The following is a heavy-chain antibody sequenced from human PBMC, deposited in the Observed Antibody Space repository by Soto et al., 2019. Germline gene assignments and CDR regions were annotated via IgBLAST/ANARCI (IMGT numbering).Heavy chain of an antibody. Sequence: QVQLVESGGGVVXPGRSLXLSCAASGFXXXXXGMHXXXQAPGKGLEWVAVIWYDGSNKYYADSVKGRFTISRDNSKNTLYLQMNSLRAEDTAVYYCAREAMEAFDIWGQGTMVTVSS. J-gene: IGHJ3*02. CDR1: GFXXXXXG. V-gene: IGHV3-33*01. CDR2: IWYDGSNK. CDR3: AREAMEAFDI. D-gene: IGHD3-3*01.